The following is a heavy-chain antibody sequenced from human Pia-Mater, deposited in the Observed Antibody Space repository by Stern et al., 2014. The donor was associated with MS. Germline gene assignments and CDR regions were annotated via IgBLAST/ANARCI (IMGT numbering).Heavy chain of an antibody. J-gene: IGHJ4*02. Sequence: QVQLVESGGGLVKPGGSLRLSCAASGFSFSDYYMSWIRQAPGKGLEWVSYIGTRGTTIDYTDSVEGRFTISRDNAKNSLYLQMNSLRDEDTAVYYCARGGKSTFSYWGQGTLVTVSS. V-gene: IGHV3-11*01. D-gene: IGHD2-2*01. CDR1: GFSFSDYY. CDR3: ARGGKSTFSY. CDR2: IGTRGTTI.